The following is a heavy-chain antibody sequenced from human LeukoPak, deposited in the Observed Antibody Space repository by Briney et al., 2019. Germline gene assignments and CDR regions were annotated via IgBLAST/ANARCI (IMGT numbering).Heavy chain of an antibody. CDR3: ASDGIAVDRGIGYFDY. CDR2: IWYDGSNK. Sequence: GKSLRLSCAASGFTFRSYGMHWVRQAPGRGLEWVAVIWYDGSNKYYADSVKGRFTISRDNSENTLYLQMNSLRAEDTALYYCASDGIAVDRGIGYFDYWGQGTLVTVSS. V-gene: IGHV3-33*01. CDR1: GFTFRSYG. D-gene: IGHD6-13*01. J-gene: IGHJ4*02.